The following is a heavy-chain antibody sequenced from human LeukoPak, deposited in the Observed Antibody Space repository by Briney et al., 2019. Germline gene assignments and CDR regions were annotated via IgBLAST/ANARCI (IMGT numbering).Heavy chain of an antibody. CDR1: GGSISSYY. V-gene: IGHV4-59*01. J-gene: IGHJ6*02. CDR3: ARDRADYYYYGMDV. D-gene: IGHD6-13*01. Sequence: SETLSLTCTVSGGSISSYYWSWIRQPPGKGLEWIGYIYYSGSTNYNPSLKSRVTISVDTSKNQFSLKLSSVTAADTAVYYCARDRADYYYYGMDVWGQGTTVTVSS. CDR2: IYYSGST.